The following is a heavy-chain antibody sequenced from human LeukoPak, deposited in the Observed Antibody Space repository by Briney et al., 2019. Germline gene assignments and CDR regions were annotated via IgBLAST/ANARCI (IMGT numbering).Heavy chain of an antibody. CDR1: GFTFSDYY. Sequence: GGSLRLSCAASGFTFSDYYMGWIRQAPGKGLEWVSYISSSGSTIYYADSVKGRFTISRDNAKNSLYLQMNSLRAEDTAVYYCARVAAHDAFDIWGQGTMVTVSS. J-gene: IGHJ3*02. CDR2: ISSSGSTI. CDR3: ARVAAHDAFDI. V-gene: IGHV3-11*04. D-gene: IGHD6-25*01.